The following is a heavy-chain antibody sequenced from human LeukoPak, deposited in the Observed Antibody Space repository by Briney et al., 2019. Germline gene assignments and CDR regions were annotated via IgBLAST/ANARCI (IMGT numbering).Heavy chain of an antibody. Sequence: ASVKVSCKASGYSFTSYAMHWVRQATGQRLEWMGWINAGNGNTKYSQKFQGRVTITRDTSASTAYMELSSLRSEDTAVYYCAREGSNDAFDIWGQGTMVTVSS. CDR3: AREGSNDAFDI. V-gene: IGHV1-3*01. J-gene: IGHJ3*02. CDR2: INAGNGNT. CDR1: GYSFTSYA. D-gene: IGHD3-10*01.